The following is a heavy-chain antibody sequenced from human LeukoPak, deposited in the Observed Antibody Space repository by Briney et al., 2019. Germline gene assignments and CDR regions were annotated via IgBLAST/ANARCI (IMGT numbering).Heavy chain of an antibody. Sequence: PGGSLRLSCAASGFTFSNYALNWVRQAPGKGLEWVSVISGSAGTTYYADSVKGRFTISRDNSKNTLYLQMNSLRAEDTAVYYCARDGVERNAFDIWGQGTMVTVSS. CDR2: ISGSAGTT. D-gene: IGHD3-16*01. CDR3: ARDGVERNAFDI. V-gene: IGHV3-23*01. J-gene: IGHJ3*02. CDR1: GFTFSNYA.